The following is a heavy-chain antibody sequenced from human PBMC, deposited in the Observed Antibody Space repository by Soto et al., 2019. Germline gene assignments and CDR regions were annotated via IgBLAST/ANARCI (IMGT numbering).Heavy chain of an antibody. CDR2: ISGSAGST. CDR3: AKDPDYGGLNWFDP. V-gene: IGHV3-23*01. D-gene: IGHD4-17*01. J-gene: IGHJ5*02. Sequence: EVQLLESGGGLVQPGGSLRLSCAASGFTFSNYAMSWVRQAPGKGLEWVSSISGSAGSTYYAVSVKGRFTISRDNSTTLLYLQMNSLRAEDTAVYFCAKDPDYGGLNWFDPWGQGVLGTVSS. CDR1: GFTFSNYA.